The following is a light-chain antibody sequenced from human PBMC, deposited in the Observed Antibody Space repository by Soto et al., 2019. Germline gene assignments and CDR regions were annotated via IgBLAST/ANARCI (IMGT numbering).Light chain of an antibody. Sequence: QPVLTQSPSPSASLGASVKLTCTLSSGHRSYTIAWHQQLPEKGPRYLMTLNSDGSHRKGDGIPDRFSGSSSGAERYLIISSLQSEDEADYYCQTWGTGYVVFGGGTKLTVL. CDR2: LNSDGSH. V-gene: IGLV4-69*01. CDR3: QTWGTGYVV. CDR1: SGHRSYT. J-gene: IGLJ2*01.